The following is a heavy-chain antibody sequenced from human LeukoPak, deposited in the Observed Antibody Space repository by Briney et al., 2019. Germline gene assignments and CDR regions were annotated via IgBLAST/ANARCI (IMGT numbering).Heavy chain of an antibody. CDR1: GFTFSSYA. V-gene: IGHV3-30-3*01. D-gene: IGHD4-17*01. CDR2: ISYDGSNK. Sequence: GASLRLYCAASGFTFSSYAMPWVRQVPGKLLEWEAVISYDGSNKDYADSVKGRFTISRDNSKTTLYLQMNSLRAVDTAVYYCARNDCGDSLFDYWGQGTLVTVSS. J-gene: IGHJ4*02. CDR3: ARNDCGDSLFDY.